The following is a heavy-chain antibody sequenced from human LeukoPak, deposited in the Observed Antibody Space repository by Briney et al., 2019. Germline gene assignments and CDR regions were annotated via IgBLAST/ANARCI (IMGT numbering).Heavy chain of an antibody. CDR3: AKDDDWGRFNH. V-gene: IGHV3-23*01. J-gene: IGHJ1*01. CDR1: GFIFRSHG. CDR2: ISPRGDIT. Sequence: PGGTLRLSCAASGFIFRSHGMNWLRQAPGKGLEWVSGISPRGDITYYKDSVRGRFTISRDNFKNTVSLQLNSLRAEDTAMYYCAKDDDWGRFNHWGQGTLVTVSS. D-gene: IGHD3-16*01.